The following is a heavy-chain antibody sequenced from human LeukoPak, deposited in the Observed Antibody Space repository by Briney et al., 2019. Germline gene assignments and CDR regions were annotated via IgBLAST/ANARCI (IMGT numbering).Heavy chain of an antibody. D-gene: IGHD5-12*01. CDR3: ARGYDEVADAYYYYYMDV. V-gene: IGHV6-1*01. CDR2: TYYRSKWYN. J-gene: IGHJ6*03. Sequence: SQTLSLTCAISGDSVSSNSAAWNWIRQSPSRGLEWLGRTYYRSKWYNDYAVSVKSRITINPDTSKNQFSLQLNSVTPEDTAVYYCARGYDEVADAYYYYYMDVWGKGTTVTVSS. CDR1: GDSVSSNSAA.